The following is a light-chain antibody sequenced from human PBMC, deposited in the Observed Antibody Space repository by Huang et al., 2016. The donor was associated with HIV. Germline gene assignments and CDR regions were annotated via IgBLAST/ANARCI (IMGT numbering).Light chain of an antibody. V-gene: IGKV3-15*01. CDR1: QSISSK. CDR3: QQYNNWPFT. Sequence: ERVMTQSPVTLSVSPGERATFSCRASQSISSKLAWYQQKPGQAPRLLIYGASTRAIGIPARFSGSGSGTEFTLTISSLQSEDFAVYYCQQYNNWPFTFGPGTRVDIK. J-gene: IGKJ3*01. CDR2: GAS.